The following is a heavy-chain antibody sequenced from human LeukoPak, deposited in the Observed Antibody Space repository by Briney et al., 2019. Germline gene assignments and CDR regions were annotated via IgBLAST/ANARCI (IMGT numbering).Heavy chain of an antibody. D-gene: IGHD5-12*01. V-gene: IGHV4-34*01. J-gene: IGHJ6*02. CDR1: GGSFSGYY. CDR3: ARGIVATRRKYYYYYYGMDV. CDR2: INHSGST. Sequence: SETLSLTCAVYGGSFSGYYWSWIRQPPGKGLEWIGEINHSGSTNYNPSLKSRVTISVDTSKNQFSLKLSSVTAADTAAYYCARGIVATRRKYYYYYYGMDVWGQGTTVTVSS.